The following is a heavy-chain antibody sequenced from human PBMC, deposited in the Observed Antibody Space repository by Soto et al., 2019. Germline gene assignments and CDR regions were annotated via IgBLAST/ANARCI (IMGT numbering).Heavy chain of an antibody. D-gene: IGHD4-4*01. CDR1: GGSISSSSYY. J-gene: IGHJ5*02. CDR3: ARQRRYSNEARNWFDP. CDR2: IYYSGST. V-gene: IGHV4-39*01. Sequence: TLSLTCPVSGGSISSSSYYWGWVRQPPGKGLEWIGSIYYSGSTYYNPSLKSRITISVDTSKNQFSLKLSSVTAADTAVYYCARQRRYSNEARNWFDPWGQGTLVTVSS.